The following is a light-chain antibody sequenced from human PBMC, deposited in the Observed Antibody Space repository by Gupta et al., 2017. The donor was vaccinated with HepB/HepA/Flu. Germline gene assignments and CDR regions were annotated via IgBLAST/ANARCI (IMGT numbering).Light chain of an antibody. CDR2: LGS. V-gene: IGKV2-28*01. CDR1: QSLLHSSGYNY. J-gene: IGKJ2*04. Sequence: DVVMTQSPLSLPVTPGEPASISCRSSQSLLHSSGYNYLNWFLQKPGQSPQRLIYLGSNRASGVPDRCSGSGSDTEDTRSISRVEDEDVGVYYCMQAQQTPCSFGWGTKLEIK. CDR3: MQAQQTPCS.